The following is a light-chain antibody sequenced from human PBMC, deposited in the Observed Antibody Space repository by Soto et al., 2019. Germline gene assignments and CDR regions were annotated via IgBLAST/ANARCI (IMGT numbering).Light chain of an antibody. Sequence: VLTQPPSVSGAPGQRVTISCTGSSSNIGAGYDVHWYQQLPGTAPKLLIYGNSNRPSGVPDRFSGSKSGTSASLAITGLQAEDEADYYCQSYDSSLREVFGGVTKLTVL. V-gene: IGLV1-40*01. J-gene: IGLJ2*01. CDR2: GNS. CDR1: SSNIGAGYD. CDR3: QSYDSSLREV.